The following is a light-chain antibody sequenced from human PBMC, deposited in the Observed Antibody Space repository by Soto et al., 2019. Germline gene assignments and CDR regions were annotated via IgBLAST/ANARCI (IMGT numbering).Light chain of an antibody. J-gene: IGLJ1*01. V-gene: IGLV2-11*01. CDR1: SSDVGAYIY. Sequence: QSALTQPGSVPGSPGQSVTISCTGTSSDVGAYIYVSWYQQHPGKPPKLMIYDVNKRPSGVPDRFSGSKSGNTASLTISGLQAEDEADYYCCSYAGSNTLDLFGTGTKVTVL. CDR2: DVN. CDR3: CSYAGSNTLDL.